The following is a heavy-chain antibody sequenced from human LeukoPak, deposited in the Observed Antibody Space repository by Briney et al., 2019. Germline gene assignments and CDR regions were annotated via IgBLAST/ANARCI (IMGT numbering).Heavy chain of an antibody. V-gene: IGHV2-5*02. CDR2: IYWDDDK. J-gene: IGHJ4*02. D-gene: IGHD3-10*01. CDR1: GFSLNYAGVG. CDR3: SHYGSGNMLGDY. Sequence: ESGPTLVKPTQTLTLTCTFSGFSLNYAGVGVGWIRQPPGKALEWLALIYWDDDKRYNPSLKSRLTITKDTSKNQVVLTMTNMDPVDTATYYCSHYGSGNMLGDYCGQGTLVTVSS.